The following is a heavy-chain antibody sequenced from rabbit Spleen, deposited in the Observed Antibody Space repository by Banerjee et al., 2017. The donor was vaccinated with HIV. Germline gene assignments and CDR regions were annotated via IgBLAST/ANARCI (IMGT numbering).Heavy chain of an antibody. CDR1: GFSVNSGYD. D-gene: IGHD7-1*01. CDR3: ARGPPYAGYTTYGYVYFNL. CDR2: IYTGNGKT. Sequence: QSLEESGGGLVKPGASLTLTCKASGFSVNSGYDMCWVRQAPGKGLEWIGCIYTGNGKTYYASWAKGRFTISKTSSTTVTLQVTSLTAADTATYFCARGPPYAGYTTYGYVYFNLWGQGTLVTVS. V-gene: IGHV1S40*01. J-gene: IGHJ4*01.